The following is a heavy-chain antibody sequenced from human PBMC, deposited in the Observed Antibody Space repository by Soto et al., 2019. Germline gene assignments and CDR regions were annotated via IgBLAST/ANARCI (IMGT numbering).Heavy chain of an antibody. J-gene: IGHJ6*02. CDR2: IYPGDSDT. CDR3: ARHGLWFGGSHKPAYYYGMDV. D-gene: IGHD3-10*01. Sequence: GESLKISCKGSGYSFTSYWIGWVRQMPGKGLEWMGIIYPGDSDTRYSPSFQGQVTISADKSISTAYLQWSSLKASDTAMYYCARHGLWFGGSHKPAYYYGMDVWGQGTTVTVSS. CDR1: GYSFTSYW. V-gene: IGHV5-51*01.